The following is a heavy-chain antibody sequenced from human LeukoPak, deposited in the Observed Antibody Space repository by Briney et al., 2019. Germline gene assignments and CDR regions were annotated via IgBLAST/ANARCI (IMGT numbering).Heavy chain of an antibody. D-gene: IGHD3-16*01. J-gene: IGHJ4*02. CDR2: INRSGRT. CDR1: GGSFSSYY. Sequence: SETLSLTCAVYGGSFSSYYWSWIRQPPGEGLQWIGEINRSGRTNYNPSLASRVTISADTSNNQFSLKLTSVTAADAAVYYCACTAYYDTPRVNDYWGQGTLVTVSS. V-gene: IGHV4-34*01. CDR3: ACTAYYDTPRVNDY.